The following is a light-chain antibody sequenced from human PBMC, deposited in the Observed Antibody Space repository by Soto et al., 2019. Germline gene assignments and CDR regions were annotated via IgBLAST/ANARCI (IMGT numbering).Light chain of an antibody. V-gene: IGKV1-39*01. CDR1: QSISSY. J-gene: IGKJ1*01. Sequence: DIQITHSPSSLSASVGDRVTITCRASQSISSYLNWYQQKPGKAPKLLIYAASSLQSGVPSRFSGSGSGTDFTLTISSLQPEDFATYYCQQSYSTPQFGQG. CDR3: QQSYSTPQ. CDR2: AAS.